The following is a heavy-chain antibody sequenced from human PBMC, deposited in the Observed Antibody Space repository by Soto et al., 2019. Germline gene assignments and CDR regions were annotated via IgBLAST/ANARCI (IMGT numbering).Heavy chain of an antibody. J-gene: IGHJ4*02. CDR1: GGSISSYY. CDR2: IYTSGST. V-gene: IGHV4-4*07. Sequence: SETLSRTCTVSGGSISSYYWSWIRQPAGKGLEWIGRIYTSGSTNYNPSLKSRVTMSVDTSKNQFSLKLSSVTAADTAVYYCARSDTAMVNFDYWGQGTLVTVSS. CDR3: ARSDTAMVNFDY. D-gene: IGHD5-18*01.